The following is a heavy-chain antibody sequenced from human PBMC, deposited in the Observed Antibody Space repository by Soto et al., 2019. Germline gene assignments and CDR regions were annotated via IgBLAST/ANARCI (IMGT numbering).Heavy chain of an antibody. V-gene: IGHV1-69*13. D-gene: IGHD3-22*01. J-gene: IGHJ5*02. CDR1: GGTFSSYA. Sequence: SVKVSCKASGGTFSSYAISWVRQAPGQGLEWMGGIIPIFGTANYAQKFQGRVTITADESTSTAYMELSSLRSEDTAVYYCARTPMIVVVITRRYNWFDPWGQGTLVTVSS. CDR2: IIPIFGTA. CDR3: ARTPMIVVVITRRYNWFDP.